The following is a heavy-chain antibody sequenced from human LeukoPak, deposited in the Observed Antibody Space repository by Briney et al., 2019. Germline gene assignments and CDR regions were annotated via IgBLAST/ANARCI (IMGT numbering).Heavy chain of an antibody. Sequence: GESLQICCNASGYSLGSYWISWVRQMPGKGLEYMGRIAPSDGYTNFRPFLQGHVTISADKSISTAYLQWSSLKASETAMYYCARSVAYGSASYSLNWGQGTLVSAS. V-gene: IGHV5-10-1*01. CDR2: IAPSDGYT. CDR1: GYSLGSYW. CDR3: ARSVAYGSASYSLN. D-gene: IGHD3-10*01. J-gene: IGHJ4*02.